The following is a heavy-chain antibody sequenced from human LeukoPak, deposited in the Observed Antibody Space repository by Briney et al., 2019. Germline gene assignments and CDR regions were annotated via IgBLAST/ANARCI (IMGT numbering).Heavy chain of an antibody. CDR3: ARDQGYDILTGYHRRVKDAFDI. D-gene: IGHD3-9*01. V-gene: IGHV4-59*01. CDR2: IYYSGST. CDR1: GGSISSYY. Sequence: SETLSLTCTVSGGSISSYYWSWIRQPPGKGLEWIGYIYYSGSTNYNPSLKSRVTISVDTSKNQFSLKLSSVTAADTAVYYCARDQGYDILTGYHRRVKDAFDIWGQGTMVTVSS. J-gene: IGHJ3*02.